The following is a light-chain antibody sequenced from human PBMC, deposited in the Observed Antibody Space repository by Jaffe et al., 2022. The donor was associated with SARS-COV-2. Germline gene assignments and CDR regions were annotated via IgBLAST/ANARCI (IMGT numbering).Light chain of an antibody. J-gene: IGKJ4*01. CDR2: LGS. V-gene: IGKV2-28*01. CDR1: QSLLHSNGYNY. Sequence: DIVMTQSPLSLPVTPGEPASISCNSSQSLLHSNGYNYLDWYLQKPGQSPQLLIFLGSHRATGVPDRFSGSGSGTDFTLKISRLEAEDVGVYYCMQSLQTPLFGGGTKVEIK. CDR3: MQSLQTPL.